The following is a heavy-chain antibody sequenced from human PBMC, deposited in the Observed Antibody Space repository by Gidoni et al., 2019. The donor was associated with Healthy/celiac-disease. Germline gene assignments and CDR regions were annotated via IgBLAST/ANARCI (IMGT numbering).Heavy chain of an antibody. CDR1: GGSISSGGSY. CDR3: ARGYYDILTGYSRYGMDV. J-gene: IGHJ6*02. Sequence: QVQLQESGPGLVKPSQTLSLTCTVSGGSISSGGSYWSWIRQHPGKGLEWIGYIYYSGSTYYNPSLKSRVTRSVDTSKNQFSLKRSSVTAADTAVYYCARGYYDILTGYSRYGMDVWGQGTTVTVSS. V-gene: IGHV4-31*03. D-gene: IGHD3-9*01. CDR2: IYYSGST.